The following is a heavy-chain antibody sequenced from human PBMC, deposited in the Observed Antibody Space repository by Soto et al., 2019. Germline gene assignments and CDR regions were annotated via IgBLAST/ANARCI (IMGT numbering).Heavy chain of an antibody. D-gene: IGHD6-6*01. V-gene: IGHV1-3*01. J-gene: IGHJ4*02. Sequence: ASVKVSCTASGYTFTSYAMHWVRQAPGQRLEWMGWINAGNGNTKYSQKFQGRVTITRDTSASTAYMELSSLRSEDTAVYYCAREPLAARREFDYWGQGTLVTVSS. CDR3: AREPLAARREFDY. CDR1: GYTFTSYA. CDR2: INAGNGNT.